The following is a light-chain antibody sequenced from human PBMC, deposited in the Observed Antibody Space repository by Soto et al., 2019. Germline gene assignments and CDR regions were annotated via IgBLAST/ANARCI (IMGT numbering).Light chain of an antibody. CDR1: SSDVGSYNF. J-gene: IGLJ1*01. CDR2: EGTS. Sequence: QSALTQPASVSESPGQSITISCTGTSSDVGSYNFVSWYQQHPGRAPKFLIYEGTSKRPSGISNRFSVSESGNTASLTLSGLQAEDEAEYYCCSYAGSRTYVFGTGTKLTVL. CDR3: CSYAGSRTYV. V-gene: IGLV2-23*01.